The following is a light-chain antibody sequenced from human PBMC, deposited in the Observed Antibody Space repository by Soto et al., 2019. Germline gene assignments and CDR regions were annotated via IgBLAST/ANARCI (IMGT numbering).Light chain of an antibody. CDR2: HVS. Sequence: QSALTQPASVSGSPGQSITISCTGTSSDVGGYSYISWYQHNPGRAPKLMVYHVSNRPSGVSDRFSGTKSGNTPSLTLSRLQAEDDADYYCSSYTTSTTYVFGSGTKLTVL. J-gene: IGLJ1*01. V-gene: IGLV2-14*03. CDR1: SSDVGGYSY. CDR3: SSYTTSTTYV.